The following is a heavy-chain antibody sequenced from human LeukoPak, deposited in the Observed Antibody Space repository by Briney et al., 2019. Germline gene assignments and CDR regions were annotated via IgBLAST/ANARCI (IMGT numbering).Heavy chain of an antibody. D-gene: IGHD3-22*01. J-gene: IGHJ4*02. Sequence: GGSLKLSCAASGFTFSSYGMHWVRQAPGKGLEWVAVIWYGGSNKYYADSVKGRFTISRDNSKNTLYLQMNSLRAEDTAVYYCARGETYYYDSSGYSFDYWGQGTLVTVSS. CDR2: IWYGGSNK. CDR1: GFTFSSYG. V-gene: IGHV3-33*08. CDR3: ARGETYYYDSSGYSFDY.